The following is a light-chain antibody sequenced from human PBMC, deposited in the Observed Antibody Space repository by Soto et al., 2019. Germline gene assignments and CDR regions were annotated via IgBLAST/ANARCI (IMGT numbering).Light chain of an antibody. Sequence: ILMTQSPVTLSVSPGDSATLSCRASQSIGSNLAWYQQKPGQAPRLLIYAASTGVTGLPGRFSGRGSGTEFTLTISGLQSEDFAIYYCQHYTNWPPITFGQWTRLE. CDR1: QSIGSN. V-gene: IGKV3-15*01. CDR3: QHYTNWPPIT. CDR2: AAS. J-gene: IGKJ5*01.